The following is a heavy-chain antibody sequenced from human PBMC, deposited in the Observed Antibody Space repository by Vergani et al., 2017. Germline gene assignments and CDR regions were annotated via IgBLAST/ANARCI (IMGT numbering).Heavy chain of an antibody. Sequence: QLQLQESGPGLVKPSETLSLTCTVSGGSISSSSYYWGWIRQPPGKGLEWIGSIYYSGSTYYNPSLKSRVTISVDTSQNQFSLKLSSVTAADTAVYYCARQGYYGSGSYIYWGQGTLVTVSS. CDR1: GGSISSSSYY. D-gene: IGHD3-10*01. V-gene: IGHV4-39*01. J-gene: IGHJ4*02. CDR3: ARQGYYGSGSYIY. CDR2: IYYSGST.